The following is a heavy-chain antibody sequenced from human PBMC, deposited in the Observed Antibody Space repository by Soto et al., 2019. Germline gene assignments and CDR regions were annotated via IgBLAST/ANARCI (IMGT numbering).Heavy chain of an antibody. CDR3: APQGLVELHGLVDV. D-gene: IGHD1-26*01. CDR2: INYSGGT. Sequence: QVQLQESGPRLVKPSETLSLTCTVSGGSLRSYYCSWFRQPPGKGLEWVGYINYSGGTYYNPSLKSRINLSLDTSNNQYSLMVNSVTASDTTVYYSAPQGLVELHGLVDVSGQGTTVTVSS. CDR1: GGSLRSYY. V-gene: IGHV4-59*08. J-gene: IGHJ6*02.